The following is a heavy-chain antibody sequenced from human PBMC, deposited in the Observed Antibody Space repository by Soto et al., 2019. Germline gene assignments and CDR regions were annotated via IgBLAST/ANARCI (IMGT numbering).Heavy chain of an antibody. CDR3: ARGGVPTLAYYYYYMDG. CDR2: IIPILGIA. D-gene: IGHD2-2*01. CDR1: GGTFSSYS. Sequence: AASVKVSCKASGGTFSSYSISWVRQAPGQGLEWMGRIIPILGIANYAQKFQGRVTITADKSTSTAYMELSSLRSEDTAVYYCARGGVPTLAYYYYYMDGWGKGTTVTVSS. J-gene: IGHJ6*03. V-gene: IGHV1-69*02.